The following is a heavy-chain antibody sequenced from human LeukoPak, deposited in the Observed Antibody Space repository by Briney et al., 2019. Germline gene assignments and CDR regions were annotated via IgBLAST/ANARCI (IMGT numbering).Heavy chain of an antibody. CDR1: GGSISSYY. CDR2: IYYSGST. J-gene: IGHJ4*02. CDR3: AREGYYDSSGYPMYYFDY. Sequence: SETLSLTCTVSGGSISSYYWSWIRQPPGTGLEWIGYIYYSGSTNYNPSLKSRVTISVDTSKNQFSLKLSSVTAADTAVYYCAREGYYDSSGYPMYYFDYWGQGTLVTVSS. D-gene: IGHD3-22*01. V-gene: IGHV4-59*01.